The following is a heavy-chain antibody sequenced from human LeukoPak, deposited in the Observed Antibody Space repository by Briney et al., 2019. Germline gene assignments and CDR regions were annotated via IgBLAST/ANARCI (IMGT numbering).Heavy chain of an antibody. J-gene: IGHJ5*02. D-gene: IGHD6-13*01. V-gene: IGHV3-7*03. CDR3: AKGPSRYSNSWYNWFDP. CDR2: IKQDGSEK. Sequence: GGSLRLSCAASGFTFSSYWMSWVRQAPGKGLEWVANIKQDGSEKYYVDSVKGRFTISRDNAKNSLYLQMNSLRAEDTAVYYCAKGPSRYSNSWYNWFDPWGQGTLVTVSS. CDR1: GFTFSSYW.